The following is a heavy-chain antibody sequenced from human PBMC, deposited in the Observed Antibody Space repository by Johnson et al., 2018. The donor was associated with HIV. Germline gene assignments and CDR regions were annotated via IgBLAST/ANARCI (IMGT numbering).Heavy chain of an antibody. D-gene: IGHD2-21*02. CDR3: AKVKGVGPDYAFDI. Sequence: VQLVESGGGLVQPGGSLRLSCAGSGFTFSDHAMGWVRQAPGKGLEWVSSMSGSGAVTYYADSVKGRFTISRDNSKNTLYLQMNRLRVEDTAVYYCAKVKGVGPDYAFDIWGQGTMVTVSS. V-gene: IGHV3-23*04. J-gene: IGHJ3*02. CDR2: MSGSGAVT. CDR1: GFTFSDHA.